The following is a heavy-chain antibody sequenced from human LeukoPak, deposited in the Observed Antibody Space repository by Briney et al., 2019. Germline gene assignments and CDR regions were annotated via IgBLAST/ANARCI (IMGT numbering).Heavy chain of an antibody. CDR2: IYYSGST. J-gene: IGHJ5*02. V-gene: IGHV4-59*01. Sequence: SETLSLTCTVSGGSISSYYWSWIRQPPGKGLEWIGYIYYSGSTNYNPSLKSRVTISVDTSKNQFSLRLSSVTAADTAVYYCARDLRDGFDPWGQGTLVTVSS. CDR3: ARDLRDGFDP. CDR1: GGSISSYY. D-gene: IGHD5/OR15-5a*01.